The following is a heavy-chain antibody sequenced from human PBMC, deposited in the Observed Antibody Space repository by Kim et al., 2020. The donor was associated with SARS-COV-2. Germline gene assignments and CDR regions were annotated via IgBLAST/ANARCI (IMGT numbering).Heavy chain of an antibody. Sequence: GGSLRLSCAASGFTFSSYAMSWVRQAPGKGLEWVSAISGSGGSTYYADSVKGRFTISRDNSKNTLYLQMNSLRAEDTAVYYCAKDPQGSYYAAWFYFDYWGQGTLVTVSS. J-gene: IGHJ4*02. CDR1: GFTFSSYA. D-gene: IGHD1-26*01. V-gene: IGHV3-23*01. CDR3: AKDPQGSYYAAWFYFDY. CDR2: ISGSGGST.